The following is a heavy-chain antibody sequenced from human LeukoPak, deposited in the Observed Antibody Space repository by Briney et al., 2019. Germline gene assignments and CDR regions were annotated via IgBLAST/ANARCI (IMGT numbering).Heavy chain of an antibody. V-gene: IGHV3-30*02. Sequence: GGSLRLSCAASGFIFSSYGMHWVRQAPGKGLEWVAFIRYDGSNKYYADSVKGRFTISRDNSKNTLYLQMNSLRAEDTAVYYCAKDRSGSYSQGLDYWGQGTLVTVSS. CDR1: GFIFSSYG. J-gene: IGHJ4*02. CDR3: AKDRSGSYSQGLDY. D-gene: IGHD1-26*01. CDR2: IRYDGSNK.